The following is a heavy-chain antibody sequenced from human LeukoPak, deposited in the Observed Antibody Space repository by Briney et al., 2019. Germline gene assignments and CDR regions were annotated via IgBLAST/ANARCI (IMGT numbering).Heavy chain of an antibody. CDR3: ARENLNYYGSGSYLY. CDR2: INPETGAT. D-gene: IGHD3-10*01. Sequence: GASVKVSCKASGYPFIGYYIHWVRQGPGQGLEWLGWINPETGATKYAQRFEGRVTLTRDTSVTTVHMELSGLRSDDSAVYYCARENLNYYGSGSYLYWGQGSQVTVSS. CDR1: GYPFIGYY. V-gene: IGHV1-2*02. J-gene: IGHJ4*02.